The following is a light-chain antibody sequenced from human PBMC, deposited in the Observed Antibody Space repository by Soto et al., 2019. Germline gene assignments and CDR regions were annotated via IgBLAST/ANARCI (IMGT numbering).Light chain of an antibody. J-gene: IGKJ4*01. CDR2: HAS. CDR1: QSISSSY. Sequence: ENVWTQSPGTLFLSPGERATLSCRASQSISSSYLAWYQQKPGQTPGPLIYHASNSATGIPDRFSGSGSGTDFALTISRLEPEDFALYYCQQYGESLLTFVGGTKVAIK. V-gene: IGKV3-20*01. CDR3: QQYGESLLT.